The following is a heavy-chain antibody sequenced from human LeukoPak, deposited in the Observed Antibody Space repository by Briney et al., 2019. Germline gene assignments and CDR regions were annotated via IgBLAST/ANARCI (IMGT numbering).Heavy chain of an antibody. Sequence: GGSLRLSCAASGFTVSSNYMSWVRQAPGKGLEWVSVIYSGGSTYYADSVKGRFTISRDNSKNTLYLQMNSLRAEDTAGYYCVRDYYDSSGYYGVDYWGQGTLVTVSS. D-gene: IGHD3-22*01. CDR3: VRDYYDSSGYYGVDY. CDR2: IYSGGST. J-gene: IGHJ4*02. V-gene: IGHV3-53*01. CDR1: GFTVSSNY.